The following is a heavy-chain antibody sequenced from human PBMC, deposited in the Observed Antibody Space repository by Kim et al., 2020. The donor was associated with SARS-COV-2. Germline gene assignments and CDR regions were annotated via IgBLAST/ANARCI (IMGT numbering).Heavy chain of an antibody. CDR1: GGSISSYY. CDR2: IYYSGST. V-gene: IGHV4-59*08. CDR3: ARWVFHFDY. Sequence: SETLSLTCTVSGGSISSYYWSWIQQPPGKGLEWIGYIYYSGSTNYNPSLKSRVTISVDTSKNQFSLKLSSVTAADTAVYYCARWVFHFDYWGQGTLVTVSS. J-gene: IGHJ4*02. D-gene: IGHD2-21*01.